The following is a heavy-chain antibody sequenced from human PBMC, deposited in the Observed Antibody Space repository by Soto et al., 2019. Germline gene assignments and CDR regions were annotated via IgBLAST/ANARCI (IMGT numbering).Heavy chain of an antibody. D-gene: IGHD5-12*01. J-gene: IGHJ4*02. Sequence: QVQLVQSGAEVKKPGSSVKVSCKASGGTFSSYAISWVRQAPGQGLEWMGGIIPIFGTANYAQKFQGRVTITADESTSTAYMGLSSLRSEDTAVYYCASHRRRRDGYNYVGDFDYWGQGTLVTVSS. CDR2: IIPIFGTA. CDR1: GGTFSSYA. V-gene: IGHV1-69*12. CDR3: ASHRRRRDGYNYVGDFDY.